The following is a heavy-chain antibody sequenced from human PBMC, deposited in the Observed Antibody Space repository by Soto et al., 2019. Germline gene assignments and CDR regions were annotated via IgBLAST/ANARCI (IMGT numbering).Heavy chain of an antibody. CDR1: GGSISSGDYY. V-gene: IGHV4-30-4*01. J-gene: IGHJ4*02. CDR3: ARERTYYYDSSGPHVVDY. D-gene: IGHD3-22*01. Sequence: QVQLQESGPGLVKPSQTLSLTCTVSGGSISSGDYYWSWIRQPPGKGLEWIGYIYYSGSTYYNPSLKSRVTISVDTSKNQFSLKLSSVTAADTAMYYCARERTYYYDSSGPHVVDYWGQGTLVTVSS. CDR2: IYYSGST.